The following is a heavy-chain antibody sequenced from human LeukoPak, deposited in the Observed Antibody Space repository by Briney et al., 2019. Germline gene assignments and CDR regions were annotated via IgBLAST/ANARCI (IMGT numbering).Heavy chain of an antibody. V-gene: IGHV1-69*01. CDR1: GGTFSSYA. J-gene: IGHJ6*04. CDR3: ARGLRGYESYYYYYGMDV. Sequence: ASVKVSCKASGGTFSSYAISWVRQAPGQGLEWMGGIIPIFGTANYAQKFQGRVTITADEPTSTAYMELSSLRSEDTAVYYCARGLRGYESYYYYYGMDVWGKGTTVTVSS. D-gene: IGHD5-12*01. CDR2: IIPIFGTA.